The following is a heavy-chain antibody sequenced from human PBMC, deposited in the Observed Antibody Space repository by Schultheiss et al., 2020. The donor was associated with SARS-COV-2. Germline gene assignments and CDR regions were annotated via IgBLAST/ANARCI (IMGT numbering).Heavy chain of an antibody. D-gene: IGHD3-9*01. CDR1: GGSISSYY. V-gene: IGHV4-59*12. CDR3: ARDGGGDILTAGAFDI. CDR2: IYYSGST. J-gene: IGHJ3*02. Sequence: SQTLSLTCTVSGGSISSYYWSWIRQPPGKGLEWIGYIYYSGSTYYNPSLKSRVTISVDTSKNQFSLKLSSVTAADTAVYYCARDGGGDILTAGAFDIWGQGTMVTVS.